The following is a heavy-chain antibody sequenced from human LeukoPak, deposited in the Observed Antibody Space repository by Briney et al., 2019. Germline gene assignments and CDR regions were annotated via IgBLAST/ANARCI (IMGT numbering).Heavy chain of an antibody. D-gene: IGHD3-10*01. J-gene: IGHJ4*02. CDR2: IYYSGTT. CDR3: ARYGSGSNDY. CDR1: GGSISSGDDY. V-gene: IGHV4-30-4*01. Sequence: PSETLSLTCTVSGGSISSGDDYWSWIRQPPGKGLEWIGYIYYSGTTYYNPSLRSRLTISVDTSKNQCSLKLSSVTAADTAVYYCARYGSGSNDYWGQGTLVTVSS.